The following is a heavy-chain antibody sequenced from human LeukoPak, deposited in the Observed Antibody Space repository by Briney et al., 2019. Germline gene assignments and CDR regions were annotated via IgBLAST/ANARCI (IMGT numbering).Heavy chain of an antibody. Sequence: ASVKVSCNASGYTFTGYYMHWVRHAPGQGLEWMGWINPNSGGTNYAQKFQGRVTMTRDTSISTAYMELSRLRSDDTAVYYCARDQGEYYGSGSYYNRYYYMDVWGKGTTVTVSS. CDR2: INPNSGGT. CDR1: GYTFTGYY. CDR3: ARDQGEYYGSGSYYNRYYYMDV. V-gene: IGHV1-2*02. D-gene: IGHD3-10*01. J-gene: IGHJ6*03.